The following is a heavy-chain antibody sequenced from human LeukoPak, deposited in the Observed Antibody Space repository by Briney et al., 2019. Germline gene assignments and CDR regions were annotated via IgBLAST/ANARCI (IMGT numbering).Heavy chain of an antibody. CDR3: AKERYDILTA. Sequence: PGGSLRLSCAAPGFTFSSYGMHWVRQAPGKGLEWVAVISYDGSNKYYADSVKGRFTISRDNSKNTLYLQMNSLRAEDTAVYYCAKERYDILTAWGQGTLVTVSS. D-gene: IGHD3-9*01. CDR1: GFTFSSYG. V-gene: IGHV3-30*18. J-gene: IGHJ5*02. CDR2: ISYDGSNK.